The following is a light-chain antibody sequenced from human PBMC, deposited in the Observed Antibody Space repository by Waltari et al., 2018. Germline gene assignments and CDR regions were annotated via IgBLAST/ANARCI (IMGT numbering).Light chain of an antibody. J-gene: IGLJ3*02. CDR1: SSNIGAGND. CDR3: QSYDSSLSGPWV. V-gene: IGLV1-40*01. Sequence: QSVLTQPPSVSGAPGQRVTISCTGSSSNIGAGNDIHWYQQLPGTAPKLLTYADNHRPSGVPDRFSGATSGTSASLAITGLQAEDEADYYCQSYDSSLSGPWVFGGGTKLTVL. CDR2: ADN.